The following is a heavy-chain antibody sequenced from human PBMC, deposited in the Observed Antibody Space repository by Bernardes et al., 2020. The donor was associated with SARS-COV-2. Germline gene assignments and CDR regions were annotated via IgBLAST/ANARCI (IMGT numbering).Heavy chain of an antibody. CDR1: GGSIRGYY. Sequence: SETLSLTCTVSGGSIRGYYWSWIRQPPGKGLEWIGYLYHSGSTTYNPSLKNRVNISVDTSKNHFSLELTSVTAADTAVYYCARHGGTRWLQLYFWGQGTLVTVSS. CDR3: ARHGGTRWLQLYF. CDR2: LYHSGST. D-gene: IGHD5-12*01. V-gene: IGHV4-59*08. J-gene: IGHJ4*02.